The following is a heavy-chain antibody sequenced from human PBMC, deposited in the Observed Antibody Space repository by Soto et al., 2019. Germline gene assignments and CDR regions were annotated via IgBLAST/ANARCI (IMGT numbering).Heavy chain of an antibody. Sequence: QLQLQESGPGLVKPSETLSLTCTVSGGSISSSSYYWGWIRQPPGKGLEWIGSIYYSGSTYYNPALTSXVXIXXDTSKNQFSLKLSSVTAADTAVYYCASSYGDYLSYWGQGTLVTVSS. CDR2: IYYSGST. V-gene: IGHV4-39*01. J-gene: IGHJ4*02. D-gene: IGHD4-17*01. CDR1: GGSISSSSYY. CDR3: ASSYGDYLSY.